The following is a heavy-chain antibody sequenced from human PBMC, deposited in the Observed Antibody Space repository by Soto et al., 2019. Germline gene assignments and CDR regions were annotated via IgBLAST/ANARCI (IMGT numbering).Heavy chain of an antibody. D-gene: IGHD3-22*01. CDR2: IYYSGST. CDR3: ARQHYYDSSGYYTWN. V-gene: IGHV4-39*01. CDR1: GGSISSGVYY. Sequence: PSETLSLTCTVSGGSISSGVYYWSWIRPHPGKGLEWIGYIYYSGSTYYTPSLKSRVTISADTSKNQFSLRLNSVTAADTAVYYCARQHYYDSSGYYTWNWGQGTLVTVSS. J-gene: IGHJ4*02.